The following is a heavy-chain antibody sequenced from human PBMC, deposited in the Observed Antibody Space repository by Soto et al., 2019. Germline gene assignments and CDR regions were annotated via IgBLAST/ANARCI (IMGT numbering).Heavy chain of an antibody. Sequence: GGSLRLSCAASGFTFSSYGMHRVRQAPGKGLEWVAVIWSDETNKIYADSVKGRFTISRDIPKNTLYLQMNSLRAEDTAVYYCVREDCSGGSCLGYWGQGTLVTVSS. CDR3: VREDCSGGSCLGY. D-gene: IGHD2-15*01. V-gene: IGHV3-33*01. CDR1: GFTFSSYG. CDR2: IWSDETNK. J-gene: IGHJ4*02.